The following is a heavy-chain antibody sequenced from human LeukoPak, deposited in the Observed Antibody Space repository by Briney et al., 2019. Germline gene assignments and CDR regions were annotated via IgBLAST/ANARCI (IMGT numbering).Heavy chain of an antibody. CDR2: IWYDGSNK. D-gene: IGHD5-18*01. CDR3: ARGGYSYGSDAFDI. Sequence: GGSLRLSCAASGFFFSSYGMHWVRLAPGKGLEWVALIWYDGSNKYYADSVKGRFTISRDNSKNTLYLQMNSLRAEDTAVYYCARGGYSYGSDAFDIWGQGTMVTVSS. V-gene: IGHV3-33*01. CDR1: GFFFSSYG. J-gene: IGHJ3*02.